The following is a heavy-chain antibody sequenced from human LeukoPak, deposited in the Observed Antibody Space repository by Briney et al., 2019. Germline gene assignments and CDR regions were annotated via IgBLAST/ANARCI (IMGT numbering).Heavy chain of an antibody. CDR1: GFTCANYA. Sequence: PGGSLRLSCAASGFTCANYAMVWFRQTPGKELQWVSAIKSGGYTDYADSVQGRFTMSRDNSKNTLFLQMNSLIVEDTAIYSCASDPNGDYIGAFDFQRWGQGTQVIVSS. V-gene: IGHV3-23*01. D-gene: IGHD4-17*01. CDR2: IKSGGYT. CDR3: ASDPNGDYIGAFDFQR. J-gene: IGHJ1*01.